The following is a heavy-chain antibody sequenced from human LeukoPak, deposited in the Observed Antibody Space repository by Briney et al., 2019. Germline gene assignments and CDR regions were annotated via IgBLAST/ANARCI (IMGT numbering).Heavy chain of an antibody. CDR3: ARLYCSSTSCYPTLPDY. CDR2: INPNSGGT. V-gene: IGHV1-2*02. D-gene: IGHD2-2*01. CDR1: GYTFTGYY. J-gene: IGHJ4*02. Sequence: ASVKVSCKASGYTFTGYYMHWVRQAPGQGLEWMGWINPNSGGTNYAQKFQGRVTMTRDTSISTAYMELSRLRSDDTAVYYCARLYCSSTSCYPTLPDYWGQGTLVTVSS.